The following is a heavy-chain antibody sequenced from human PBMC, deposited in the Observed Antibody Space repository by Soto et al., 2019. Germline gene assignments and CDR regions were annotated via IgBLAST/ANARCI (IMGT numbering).Heavy chain of an antibody. CDR1: GGSFSGYY. Sequence: SETLSLTCAVYGGSFSGYYWSWIRQPPWKGLEWIAEVNHSGSAHYNPSLRSRVTISVDTSKNQFSLKLSSVTAADTAVFYCARGVYNAIFGVISLDYWGQGTLVTVSS. V-gene: IGHV4-34*01. CDR2: VNHSGSA. D-gene: IGHD3-3*01. CDR3: ARGVYNAIFGVISLDY. J-gene: IGHJ4*02.